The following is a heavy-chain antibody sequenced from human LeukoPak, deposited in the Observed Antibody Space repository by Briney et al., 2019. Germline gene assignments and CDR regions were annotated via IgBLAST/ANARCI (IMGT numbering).Heavy chain of an antibody. V-gene: IGHV1-3*01. CDR1: GYTFTSYA. Sequence: ASVKVSCKASGYTFTSYAIHWVRQAPGQRLEWMGWINAGHGKTKYSQKFQGRVTITSDTSACTAYMELSSLRSEDTAVYYCARDFGGGDYDWYFDLWGRGTLVTVSS. CDR3: ARDFGGGDYDWYFDL. CDR2: INAGHGKT. J-gene: IGHJ2*01. D-gene: IGHD4-17*01.